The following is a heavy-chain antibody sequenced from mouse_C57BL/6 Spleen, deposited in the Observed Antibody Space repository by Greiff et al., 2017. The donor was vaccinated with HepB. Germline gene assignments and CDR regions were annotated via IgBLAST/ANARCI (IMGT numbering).Heavy chain of an antibody. CDR1: GYTFTSYW. D-gene: IGHD1-1*01. CDR3: ARREDFIYYYGSSHAMDY. Sequence: QVQLQQSGAELVKPGASVKLSCKASGYTFTSYWMQWVKQRPGQGLEWIGEIDPSDSYTNYNQKFKGKATLTVETSSSTAYMQLSSLTSADSAVYYCARREDFIYYYGSSHAMDYWGQGTSVTVSS. J-gene: IGHJ4*01. CDR2: IDPSDSYT. V-gene: IGHV1-50*01.